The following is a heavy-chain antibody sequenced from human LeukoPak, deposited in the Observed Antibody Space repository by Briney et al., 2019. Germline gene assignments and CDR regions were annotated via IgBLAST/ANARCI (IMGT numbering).Heavy chain of an antibody. D-gene: IGHD3-3*01. J-gene: IGHJ6*03. CDR3: ARDWGDFWSGYPRYYYMDV. CDR1: GGSISSNY. V-gene: IGHV4-4*07. CDR2: IYTSGST. Sequence: SETLSLTCTVSGGSISSNYWYWIRQPAGKGLEWIGRIYTSGSTNYNPSLKSRVTMSVDTSKNQSSLKLSSVTAADTAVYYCARDWGDFWSGYPRYYYMDVWGKGTTVTVSS.